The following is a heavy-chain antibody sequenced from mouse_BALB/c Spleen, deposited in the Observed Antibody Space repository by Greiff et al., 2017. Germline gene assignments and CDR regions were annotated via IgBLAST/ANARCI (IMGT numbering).Heavy chain of an antibody. J-gene: IGHJ3*01. CDR2: INPYNDGT. V-gene: IGHV1-14*01. CDR1: GYTFTSYV. CDR3: ARCYYGSSYLFAY. Sequence: VQLKESGPELVKPGASVKMSCKASGYTFTSYVMHWVKQKPGQGLEWIGYINPYNDGTKYNEKFKGKATLTSDKSSSTAYMELSSLTSEDSAVYYCARCYYGSSYLFAYWGQGTLVTVSA. D-gene: IGHD1-1*01.